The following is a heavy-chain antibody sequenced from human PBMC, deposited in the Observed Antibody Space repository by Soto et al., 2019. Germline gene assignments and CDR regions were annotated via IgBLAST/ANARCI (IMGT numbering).Heavy chain of an antibody. CDR3: AKLTALYGSGSVDY. CDR1: GFTFSSYA. V-gene: IGHV3-23*01. D-gene: IGHD3-10*01. J-gene: IGHJ4*02. Sequence: EVPLLESGGGLVQPGGSLRLSCAASGFTFSSYAMSWVRQAPGKGLEWVSAISGSGGSTYYADSVKGRFTISRDNSKNTLYLQMNSLSAEDTAVYYCAKLTALYGSGSVDYWGQGTLVTVSS. CDR2: ISGSGGST.